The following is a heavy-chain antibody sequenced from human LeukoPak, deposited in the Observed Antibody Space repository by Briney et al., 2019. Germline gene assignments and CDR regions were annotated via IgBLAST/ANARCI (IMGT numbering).Heavy chain of an antibody. CDR3: AKGDRLWELLRY. D-gene: IGHD1-26*01. V-gene: IGHV3-66*01. Sequence: GGSLRLSCAVSGFTVSNNFMNWVRQAPGKGLEWVSVTHSDGTTYFADSVQGRFTISRDNSKNTLYLQMNSLRAEDTAVYYCAKGDRLWELLRYWGQGTLVTVSS. J-gene: IGHJ4*02. CDR1: GFTVSNNF. CDR2: THSDGTT.